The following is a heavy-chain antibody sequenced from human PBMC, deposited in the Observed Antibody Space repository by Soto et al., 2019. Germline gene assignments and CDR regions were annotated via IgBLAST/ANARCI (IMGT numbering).Heavy chain of an antibody. CDR1: GGTFSSYA. CDR3: ARQEVVPAAINYYYYGMDV. V-gene: IGHV1-69*13. Sequence: SVKVSCKASGGTFSSYAISWVRQAPGQGLEWMGGIIPIFGTANYAQKFQGRVTITADESTSTAYMELSSLRSEDTAVYYCARQEVVPAAINYYYYGMDVWGQGTTVTVSS. D-gene: IGHD2-2*01. J-gene: IGHJ6*02. CDR2: IIPIFGTA.